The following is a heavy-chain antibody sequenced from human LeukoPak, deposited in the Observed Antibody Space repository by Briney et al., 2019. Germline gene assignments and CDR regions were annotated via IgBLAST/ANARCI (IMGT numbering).Heavy chain of an antibody. CDR2: ISSRGGTI. Sequence: GGSLRLSCAASGLTFSSSEMNWVRQAPGKGLEWISYISSRGGTIYHADSVKGRFTVSRDNAKNSLYLQMNSLRAEDTAVNYCATQGRSAISGIWGQGTMVTVSS. CDR3: ATQGRSAISGI. CDR1: GLTFSSSE. V-gene: IGHV3-48*03. D-gene: IGHD3-3*01. J-gene: IGHJ3*02.